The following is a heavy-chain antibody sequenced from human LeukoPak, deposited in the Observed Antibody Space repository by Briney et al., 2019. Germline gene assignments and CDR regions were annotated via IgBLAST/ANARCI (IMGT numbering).Heavy chain of an antibody. J-gene: IGHJ4*02. V-gene: IGHV4-39*01. Sequence: SETLSLTCTVSGGSLSSSSYYGGWVRQPPGKGLGWIGTIFYSGSTYYNPSLKSRVPISVDTSKNQFCLKLTSVPAADTAVYYCATQILLCHYYGGQGTLVTVSA. CDR3: ATQILLCHYY. CDR1: GGSLSSSSYY. CDR2: IFYSGST. D-gene: IGHD2/OR15-2a*01.